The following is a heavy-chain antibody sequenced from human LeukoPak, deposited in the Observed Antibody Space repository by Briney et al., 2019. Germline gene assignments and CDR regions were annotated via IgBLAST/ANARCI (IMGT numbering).Heavy chain of an antibody. CDR3: ARRALYYYDSSGYYDY. CDR1: GSRFTSYW. J-gene: IGHJ4*02. D-gene: IGHD3-22*01. CDR2: IYPGDSDT. Sequence: GESLKISCKGSGSRFTSYWIGWVRQMPGKGLEWMGIIYPGDSDTRYSPSFQGQVTISADKSISTAYLQWSSLKASDTAMYYCARRALYYYDSSGYYDYWGQGTLVTVSS. V-gene: IGHV5-51*01.